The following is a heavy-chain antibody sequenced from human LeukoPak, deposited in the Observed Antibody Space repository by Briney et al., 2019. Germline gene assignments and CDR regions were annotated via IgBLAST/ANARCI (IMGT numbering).Heavy chain of an antibody. V-gene: IGHV3-30*18. Sequence: GGSLRLSCAASGFTFSSYAMHWVRQAPGKGLEWVAIISYDGSNKYYADSVKGRFTISRDNSKNTLYLQMNSLRAEDTAVYYCAKDHFDFWSGHTYYYYGMDVWGQGTTVTVSS. CDR2: ISYDGSNK. J-gene: IGHJ6*02. CDR1: GFTFSSYA. CDR3: AKDHFDFWSGHTYYYYGMDV. D-gene: IGHD3-3*01.